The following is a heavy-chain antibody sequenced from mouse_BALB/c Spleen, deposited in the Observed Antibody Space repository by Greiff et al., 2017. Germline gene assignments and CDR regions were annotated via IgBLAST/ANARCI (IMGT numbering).Heavy chain of an antibody. CDR3: ARNDYGYYYAMDY. Sequence: VHLVESGPGLVQPSQSLSITCTVSGFSLTSYGVHWVRQSPGKGLEWLGVIWSGGSTDYNAAFISRLSISKDNSKSQVFFKMNSLQANDTAIYYCARNDYGYYYAMDYWGQGTSVTVSS. CDR1: GFSLTSYG. V-gene: IGHV2-2*02. D-gene: IGHD2-4*01. J-gene: IGHJ4*01. CDR2: IWSGGST.